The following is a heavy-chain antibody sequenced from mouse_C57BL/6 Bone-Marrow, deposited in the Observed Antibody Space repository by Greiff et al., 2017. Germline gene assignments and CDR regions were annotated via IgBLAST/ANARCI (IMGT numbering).Heavy chain of an antibody. CDR1: GSAFTRTW. Sequence: QVQLKQSVPELMKPGASVTISCQASGSAFTRTWIHWVKQRPGQGLMCIGRIYPGDGDPNYNGKFKGKATLTADKSSSTAYMQLSSLTSEDSAVYFCAREVITTVVASYYFDYWGQGTTLTVSS. J-gene: IGHJ2*01. D-gene: IGHD1-1*01. CDR3: AREVITTVVASYYFDY. V-gene: IGHV1-82*01. CDR2: IYPGDGDP.